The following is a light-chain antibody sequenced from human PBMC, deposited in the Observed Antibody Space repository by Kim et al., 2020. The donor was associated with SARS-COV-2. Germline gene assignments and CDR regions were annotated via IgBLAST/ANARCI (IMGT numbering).Light chain of an antibody. CDR3: SSYTSSSSPYV. CDR2: DVS. V-gene: IGLV2-14*04. CDR1: TSDVGGYNY. J-gene: IGLJ1*01. Sequence: SITISCTGTTSDVGGYNYGSWYQQHPGKAPKLMIYDVSKRPSGVSNRFSGSKSGNTASLTISGLQAEDEADYYCSSYTSSSSPYVFGTGTKVTVL.